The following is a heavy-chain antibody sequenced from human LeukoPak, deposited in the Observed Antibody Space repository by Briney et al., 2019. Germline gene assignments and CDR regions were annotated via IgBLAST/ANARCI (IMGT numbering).Heavy chain of an antibody. CDR2: ISAYNGNT. CDR1: GYTFSSYG. D-gene: IGHD6-13*01. Sequence: ASVKVSCKASGYTFSSYGISWVRQAPGQGLEWMGWISAYNGNTNYAQKLQGRVTMTRDTSISTAYMELSRLRSDDTAVYYCARDGGTAAGTYYYYYMDVWGKGTTVTVSS. CDR3: ARDGGTAAGTYYYYYMDV. V-gene: IGHV1-18*01. J-gene: IGHJ6*03.